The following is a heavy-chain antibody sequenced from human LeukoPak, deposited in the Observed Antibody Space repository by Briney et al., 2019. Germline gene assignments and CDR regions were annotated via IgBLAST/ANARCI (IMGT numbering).Heavy chain of an antibody. D-gene: IGHD3-16*02. CDR1: GYTFSGYY. CDR2: INPNSGRT. V-gene: IGHV1-2*02. CDR3: ARGSFVTSPSY. J-gene: IGHJ4*02. Sequence: ASVKVSCKASGYTFSGYYIHWVRQAPGQGLEWMGWINPNSGRTKYAQKFQGRVTTTRDTSISTASIELDRLRSDDTAIYYCARGSFVTSPSYWGQGTLVTVSS.